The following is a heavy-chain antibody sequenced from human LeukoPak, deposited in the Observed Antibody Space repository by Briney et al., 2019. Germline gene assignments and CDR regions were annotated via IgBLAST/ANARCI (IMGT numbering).Heavy chain of an antibody. CDR3: ARVGLNPSDYYYYYMDV. V-gene: IGHV3-7*01. D-gene: IGHD3-22*01. Sequence: GGSLRLSCAASGFTFSSYWMSWVRQAPGKGLEWVANIKQDGSEKYYVDSVKGRFTISRDNAKNSLYLQMNSLRAEDTAVYYCARVGLNPSDYYYYYMDVWAKGPRSPSP. CDR2: IKQDGSEK. CDR1: GFTFSSYW. J-gene: IGHJ6*03.